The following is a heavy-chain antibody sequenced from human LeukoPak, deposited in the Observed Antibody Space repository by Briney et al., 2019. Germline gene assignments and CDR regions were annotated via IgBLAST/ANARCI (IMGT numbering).Heavy chain of an antibody. J-gene: IGHJ3*02. CDR1: GGTFSSYA. V-gene: IGHV1-69*13. CDR3: ARVRYQVVVIAYDAFDI. Sequence: SVKVSCKASGGTFSSYAISWVRQAPGQGLEWMGGIIPIFGTANYAQKFQGRVSITADESTSTAYMELSSLRSEDTAVYYCARVRYQVVVIAYDAFDIWGQGTMVTVSS. D-gene: IGHD2-21*01. CDR2: IIPIFGTA.